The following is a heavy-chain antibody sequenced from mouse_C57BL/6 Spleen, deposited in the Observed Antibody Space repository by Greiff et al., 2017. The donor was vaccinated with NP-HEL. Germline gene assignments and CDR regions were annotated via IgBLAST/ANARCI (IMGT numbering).Heavy chain of an antibody. J-gene: IGHJ3*01. CDR2: IYPGSGNT. Sequence: SGAELVRPGASVKLSCKASGSTFTDSYLNWVTPRPGPGLAFLSIIYPGSGNTYYNEKFKGNATLTAEKSSSTAYMQLSSLTSEDSAVYFCARGKDPWFAYWGQGTLVTVSA. CDR1: GSTFTDSY. V-gene: IGHV1-76*01. CDR3: ARGKDPWFAY.